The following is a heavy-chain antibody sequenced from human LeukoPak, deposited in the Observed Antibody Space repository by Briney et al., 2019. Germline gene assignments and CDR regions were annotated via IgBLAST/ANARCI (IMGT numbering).Heavy chain of an antibody. Sequence: PSETLSLTCAVYGGSFSGYYWSWIRQPPGKGLEWIGEINHSGSANYNPSLKSRVTISVDTSKNQFSLKLSSVTAADTAVYYCARAPYYDLWSGYYTGIDYWGQGTLVTVSS. J-gene: IGHJ4*02. CDR2: INHSGSA. D-gene: IGHD3-3*01. CDR3: ARAPYYDLWSGYYTGIDY. V-gene: IGHV4-34*01. CDR1: GGSFSGYY.